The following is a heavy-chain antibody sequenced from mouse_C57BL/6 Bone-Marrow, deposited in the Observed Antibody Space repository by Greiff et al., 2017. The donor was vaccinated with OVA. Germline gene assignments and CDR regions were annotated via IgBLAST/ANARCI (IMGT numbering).Heavy chain of an antibody. CDR1: GYTFTDYY. V-gene: IGHV1-19*01. CDR2: IYPYSGGT. J-gene: IGHJ2*01. Sequence: VQLQQSGPVLVKPGASVKMSCKASGYTFTDYYMNWVKQSPGKSLEWIGVIYPYSGGTSYNQKFKGKATLTVDKSSSTAYMELNSLTSEDSAVYYCARRGTYVFDYWGQGTTLTVSS. D-gene: IGHD5-1*01. CDR3: ARRGTYVFDY.